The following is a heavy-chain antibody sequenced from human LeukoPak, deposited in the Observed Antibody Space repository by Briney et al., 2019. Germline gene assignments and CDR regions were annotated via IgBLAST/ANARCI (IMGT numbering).Heavy chain of an antibody. D-gene: IGHD3-3*01. CDR2: IYHSGST. CDR3: ARGVLRWRGYLGNGLSHFDY. V-gene: IGHV4-30-2*01. CDR1: GGSISSGGYS. J-gene: IGHJ4*02. Sequence: PSETLSLTCAVSGGSISSGGYSWSWIRQPPGKGLEWIGYIYHSGSTYYNPSLKSRVTISVDRSKNQFSLKLSPVTAADTAVYYCARGVLRWRGYLGNGLSHFDYWGQGTLVTVSS.